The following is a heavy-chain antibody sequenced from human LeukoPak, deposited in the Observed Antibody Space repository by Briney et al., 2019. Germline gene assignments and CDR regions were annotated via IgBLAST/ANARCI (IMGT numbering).Heavy chain of an antibody. D-gene: IGHD3-22*01. V-gene: IGHV3-30*18. CDR1: GFTFSSYG. Sequence: PGGSLRLSCAASGFTFSSYGLHWVRQAPGKGLEWVAVISYDGSNKYYADSVKGRFSISRDNSKNTMYLQMNSLRAEDTAVYYCAKEDYYDSSGYADQTSAYFQHCGQGTLVTVSS. J-gene: IGHJ1*01. CDR3: AKEDYYDSSGYADQTSAYFQH. CDR2: ISYDGSNK.